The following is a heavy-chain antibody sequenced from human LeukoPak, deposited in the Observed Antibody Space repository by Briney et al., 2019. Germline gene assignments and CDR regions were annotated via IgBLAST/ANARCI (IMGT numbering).Heavy chain of an antibody. J-gene: IGHJ4*02. Sequence: PSETLSLTCTVSGVSLSSYYWSWIRQPPGKGLEWIGYIYYCGSTNYNPSLKSRVTISVDTSKNQVSLKRSSVTAADTAVYYCARGAGSHEYYFDYWGQGTLVTVSS. D-gene: IGHD3-10*01. CDR2: IYYCGST. CDR3: ARGAGSHEYYFDY. CDR1: GVSLSSYY. V-gene: IGHV4-59*01.